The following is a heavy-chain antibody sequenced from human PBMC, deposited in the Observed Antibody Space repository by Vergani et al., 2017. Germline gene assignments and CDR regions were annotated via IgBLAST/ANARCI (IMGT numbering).Heavy chain of an antibody. Sequence: QVQLVESGGGVVQTGRSLRLSCAAAGFTFSSHGVHGVRQAPGKGLVWVAVISYDGSNKYYADSVKGRFTISRDNSKNTLYLQMNSLRAEDTAVYYCAKAPDNGVCDYWGQGTLVTVSS. CDR1: GFTFSSHG. D-gene: IGHD2-8*01. CDR3: AKAPDNGVCDY. J-gene: IGHJ4*02. CDR2: ISYDGSNK. V-gene: IGHV3-30*18.